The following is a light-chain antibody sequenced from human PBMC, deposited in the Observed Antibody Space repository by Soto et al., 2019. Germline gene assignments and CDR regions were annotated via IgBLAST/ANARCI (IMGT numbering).Light chain of an antibody. J-gene: IGKJ5*01. CDR2: DAS. CDR3: QQRSDWPPIT. V-gene: IGKV3-11*01. CDR1: QSVRSH. Sequence: VLTRSPATLSLSPGETATLSCRASQSVRSHLAWYQQRPGQPPRLLIYDASYRATGVPLRFSGSGSGTEFTLTISSLGSGDSAIYYCQQRSDWPPITFGQGTRLEI.